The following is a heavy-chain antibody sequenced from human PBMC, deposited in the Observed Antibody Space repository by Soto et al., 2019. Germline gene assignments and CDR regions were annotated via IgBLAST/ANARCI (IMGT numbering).Heavy chain of an antibody. CDR3: ARDGYDGSGSPYPAY. CDR1: GGSMSEYF. Sequence: SETLSLTCIVSGGSMSEYFWSWIWQSPGKGLEWIGYIYYLGSTDYNPSLKSRVTISVDTSKRQFSLRLTSVTAADTAVYYCARDGYDGSGSPYPAYWGPGTPAPVSS. CDR2: IYYLGST. D-gene: IGHD3-10*01. V-gene: IGHV4-59*01. J-gene: IGHJ4*02.